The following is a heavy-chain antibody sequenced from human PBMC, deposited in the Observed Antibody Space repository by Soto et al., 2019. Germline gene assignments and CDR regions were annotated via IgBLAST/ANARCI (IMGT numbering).Heavy chain of an antibody. D-gene: IGHD4-17*01. J-gene: IGHJ4*02. V-gene: IGHV3-23*01. CDR3: AKDLGISGDYPYFDY. CDR1: GFTFSSYA. Sequence: EVQLLESGGGLVQPGGSLRLSCAASGFTFSSYAMSWVRQAPGKGLEWVSAISGSGGSTYYADSVKGRFTISRDNSKNTLYLEMNSLRAEDTAVYYCAKDLGISGDYPYFDYWGQGTLVTVSS. CDR2: ISGSGGST.